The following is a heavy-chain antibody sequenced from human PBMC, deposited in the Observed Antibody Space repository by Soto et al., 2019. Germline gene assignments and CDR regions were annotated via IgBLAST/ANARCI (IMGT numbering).Heavy chain of an antibody. Sequence: GGSLRLACVACGVTFSNYNMNGVRQAPGEGLEWVSHISGTSVYIHYADSVKGRFTISRDNAKNSVYLQMDSLRVEDTAVYYCAREGALKPFSSWGQGALVTVPS. CDR2: ISGTSVYI. CDR1: GVTFSNYN. CDR3: AREGALKPFSS. V-gene: IGHV3-21*01. J-gene: IGHJ5*02.